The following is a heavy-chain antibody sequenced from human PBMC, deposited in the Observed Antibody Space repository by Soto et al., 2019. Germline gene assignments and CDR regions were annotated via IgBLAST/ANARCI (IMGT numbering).Heavy chain of an antibody. Sequence: SETLSLTCAVSGGSITSSSYSWGWVRQPPGKGLEWIATFYNSEKTHYKTSLESRVNISVDTSKNQFSLKLSFVTAADTAVYYFARLGGHCSSSSCFGFYVMDVWGQGTTVT. CDR1: GGSITSSSYS. V-gene: IGHV4-39*01. CDR2: FYNSEKT. D-gene: IGHD2-2*01. J-gene: IGHJ6*02. CDR3: ARLGGHCSSSSCFGFYVMDV.